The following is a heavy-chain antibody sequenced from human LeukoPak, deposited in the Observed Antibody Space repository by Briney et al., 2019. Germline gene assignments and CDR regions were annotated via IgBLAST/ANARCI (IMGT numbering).Heavy chain of an antibody. CDR3: ARGARLAGYYYYYMDV. J-gene: IGHJ6*03. CDR1: GGTFSSYA. V-gene: IGHV1-69*06. Sequence: SVKVSCKASGGTFSSYAISWVRQAPGQGLEWMGGIIPIFGTANYAQKFQGRVTITADKSTSTAYMELSSLRSEDTAVYYCARGARLAGYYYYYMDVWGKGTTVTVSS. CDR2: IIPIFGTA. D-gene: IGHD4/OR15-4a*01.